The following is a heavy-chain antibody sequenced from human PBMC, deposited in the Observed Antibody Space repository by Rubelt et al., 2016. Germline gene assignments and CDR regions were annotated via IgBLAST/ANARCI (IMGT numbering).Heavy chain of an antibody. D-gene: IGHD2-2*01. J-gene: IGHJ5*02. CDR2: INHSGST. CDR3: ARIDCSRTSCYFVDP. Sequence: QVQLQPWGAGLLKPSETLSLTCAVSGESFGYYYWSWIRQPPGKGLAWIGTINHSGSTTCNPSLTSRVTMSVDTSTNQYSRKLSSVTAADTAVYYCARIDCSRTSCYFVDPWGQGTLVTVSS. V-gene: IGHV4-34*01. CDR1: GESFGYYY.